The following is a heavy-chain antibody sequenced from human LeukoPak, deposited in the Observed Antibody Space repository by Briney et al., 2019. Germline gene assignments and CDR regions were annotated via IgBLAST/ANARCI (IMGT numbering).Heavy chain of an antibody. D-gene: IGHD6-19*01. Sequence: GGSLRLSCAASGFAFSSFSMNWVRQAPGKGLGWVSFISSSSGTIYYADSVKGRFTISRDNAKNSLYLQMNSLRDEDTAVYYCARRVAVAGSGDYWGQGTLVTVSS. CDR3: ARRVAVAGSGDY. CDR2: ISSSSGTI. CDR1: GFAFSSFS. V-gene: IGHV3-48*02. J-gene: IGHJ4*02.